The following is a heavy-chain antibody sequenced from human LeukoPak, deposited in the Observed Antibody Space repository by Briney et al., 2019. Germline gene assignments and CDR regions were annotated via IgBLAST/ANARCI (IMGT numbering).Heavy chain of an antibody. Sequence: VASVKVSCKASGFTFTSSTIQWVRQARGQRLEWVGWIVVGSGNTNYAQKFQDTVTITRDMSTGTAYMELSSLRSEDTAVYYCARGWIRYGDYFDYWGQGTLVTVSS. J-gene: IGHJ4*02. D-gene: IGHD4-17*01. CDR1: GFTFTSST. CDR3: ARGWIRYGDYFDY. V-gene: IGHV1-58*02. CDR2: IVVGSGNT.